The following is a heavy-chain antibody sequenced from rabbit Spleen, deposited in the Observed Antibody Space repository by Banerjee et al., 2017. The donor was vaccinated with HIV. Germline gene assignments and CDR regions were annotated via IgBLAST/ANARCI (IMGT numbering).Heavy chain of an antibody. V-gene: IGHV1S45*01. CDR2: IYTSSGST. Sequence: QEQLVESGGGLVQPEGSLTLTCTASGFSFSSGYYMGWVRQAPGKGLEWIACIYTSSGSTWYASWVNGRFTISKTSSTTVTLQMTSLTAVDTATYFCASAYSDIYFDFWGQGTLVTVS. D-gene: IGHD6-1*01. CDR1: GFSFSSGYY. CDR3: ASAYSDIYFDF. J-gene: IGHJ4*01.